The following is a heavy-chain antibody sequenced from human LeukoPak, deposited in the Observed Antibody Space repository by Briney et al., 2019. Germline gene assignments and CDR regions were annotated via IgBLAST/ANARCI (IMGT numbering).Heavy chain of an antibody. CDR3: ARGGYCTSTSCFFPDY. D-gene: IGHD2-2*01. CDR2: INPNGGGT. Sequence: GASVTVSCKASGYTFTDYYMHWVRQAPGQGLEWMGWINPNGGGTKFAQKFQGRVTVTRDTSIRTAYMELSRLRSDDTAVYYCARGGYCTSTSCFFPDYWGQGTLVTVSS. J-gene: IGHJ4*02. V-gene: IGHV1-2*02. CDR1: GYTFTDYY.